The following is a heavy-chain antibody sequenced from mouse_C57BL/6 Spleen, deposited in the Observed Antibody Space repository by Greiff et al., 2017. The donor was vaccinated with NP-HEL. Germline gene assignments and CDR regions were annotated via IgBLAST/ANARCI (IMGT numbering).Heavy chain of an antibody. V-gene: IGHV5-9-1*02. J-gene: IGHJ1*03. CDR2: ISSGGDYI. CDR3: TRDWDYDWYCDV. D-gene: IGHD2-4*01. Sequence: EVKLVESGEGLVKPGGSLKLSCAASGFTFSSYAMSWVRQTPEKRLEWVAYISSGGDYIYYADTVKGRFTISRDNARNTLYLQMSSLKSEDTAMYYWTRDWDYDWYCDVWGTGTTVTVSS. CDR1: GFTFSSYA.